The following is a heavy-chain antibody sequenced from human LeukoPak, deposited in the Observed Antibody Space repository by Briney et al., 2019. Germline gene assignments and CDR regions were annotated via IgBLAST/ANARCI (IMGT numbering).Heavy chain of an antibody. D-gene: IGHD1-1*01. J-gene: IGHJ5*02. Sequence: SETLSLTCTVSGGSISSGDYYWSWIRQPPGKGLEWIGYIYYSGSTYYNPSLKSRVTISVDTSKNQFSLKLSSVTAADTAVYYCARELHPNWFDPWGQGTLVTVSS. CDR1: GGSISSGDYY. V-gene: IGHV4-30-4*08. CDR3: ARELHPNWFDP. CDR2: IYYSGST.